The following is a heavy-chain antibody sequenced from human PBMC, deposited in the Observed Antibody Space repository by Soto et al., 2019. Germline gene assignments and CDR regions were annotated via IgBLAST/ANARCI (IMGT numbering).Heavy chain of an antibody. CDR3: AREGEGAGLVENWFDP. V-gene: IGHV6-1*01. J-gene: IGHJ5*02. CDR1: GDSVSSNSAA. CDR2: TYYRSKWYN. D-gene: IGHD6-19*01. Sequence: SQTLSLTCAISGDSVSSNSAAWNWIRQSPSRGLEWLGSTYYRSKWYNDYAVSVKSRITINPDTSKNQFSLQLNSVTPEDTDVYYCAREGEGAGLVENWFDPWGQGTLVTVSS.